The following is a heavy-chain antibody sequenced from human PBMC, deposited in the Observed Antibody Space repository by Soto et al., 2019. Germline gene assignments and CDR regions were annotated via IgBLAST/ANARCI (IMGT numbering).Heavy chain of an antibody. CDR1: GGSFSGYY. CDR3: ARGHLYPRSSYYHYYMDV. Sequence: PSETLSLTCAVYGGSFSGYYWSWIRQPPGKGLEWIGEINHSGSTNYNPSLKSRVTISVDTSKNQFSLKLNSVTAADTAVYYCARGHLYPRSSYYHYYMDVWGKGTTVTVSS. V-gene: IGHV4-34*01. D-gene: IGHD2-8*01. J-gene: IGHJ6*03. CDR2: INHSGST.